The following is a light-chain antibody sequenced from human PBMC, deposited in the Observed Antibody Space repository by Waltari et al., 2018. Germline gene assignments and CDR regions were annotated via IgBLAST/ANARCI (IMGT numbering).Light chain of an antibody. CDR2: GAS. V-gene: IGKV3-20*01. CDR3: QQYGSSPLT. Sequence: EIVLTQSPGTLSLSPGERATLSCRATQSVSSSYLAWYKQKPGQAPRLLIYGASSRATGIPDRFSGSGSGTDFTLTISRLEPEDFAMYYCQQYGSSPLTFGQGTRLEIK. CDR1: QSVSSSY. J-gene: IGKJ5*01.